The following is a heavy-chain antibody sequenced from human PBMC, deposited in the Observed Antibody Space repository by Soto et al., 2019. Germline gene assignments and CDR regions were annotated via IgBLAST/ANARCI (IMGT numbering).Heavy chain of an antibody. CDR1: GGTFSSYA. Sequence: ASVKVSCKASGGTFSSYAISWVRQAPGQGLEWMGGIIPIFGTANYAQKFQGRVTITADESTSTAYMELSSLRSEDTAVYYCATHEERISANMVAHFDYWGQGTLVTVSS. D-gene: IGHD5-12*01. J-gene: IGHJ4*02. CDR3: ATHEERISANMVAHFDY. V-gene: IGHV1-69*13. CDR2: IIPIFGTA.